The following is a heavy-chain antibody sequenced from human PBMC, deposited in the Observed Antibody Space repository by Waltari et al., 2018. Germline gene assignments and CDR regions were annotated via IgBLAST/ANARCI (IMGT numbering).Heavy chain of an antibody. Sequence: QVQLQQWVAGLLKPSETLSLTCAVYGGSFSGYYWSWIRQPPGKGLEWIGEINHSGSTNYNPSLKSRVTISVDTSKNQFSLKLSSVTAADTAVYYCARGRGGSTDYWGQGTLVTVSS. D-gene: IGHD1-26*01. CDR2: INHSGST. CDR1: GGSFSGYY. V-gene: IGHV4-34*01. CDR3: ARGRGGSTDY. J-gene: IGHJ4*02.